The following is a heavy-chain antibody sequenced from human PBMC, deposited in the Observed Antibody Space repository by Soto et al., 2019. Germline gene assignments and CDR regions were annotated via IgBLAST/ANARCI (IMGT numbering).Heavy chain of an antibody. CDR1: GGTFSSYA. V-gene: IGHV1-69*06. CDR2: IIPIFGTA. D-gene: IGHD6-13*01. Sequence: SVKVSCKASGGTFSSYAISWVRQAPGQGLEWMGGIIPIFGTANYAQKFQGRVTITADKSTSTAYMELSSLRSEDTAVYYCARVPSDSSSWLIGDNWFDPWGQGTLVTVSS. J-gene: IGHJ5*02. CDR3: ARVPSDSSSWLIGDNWFDP.